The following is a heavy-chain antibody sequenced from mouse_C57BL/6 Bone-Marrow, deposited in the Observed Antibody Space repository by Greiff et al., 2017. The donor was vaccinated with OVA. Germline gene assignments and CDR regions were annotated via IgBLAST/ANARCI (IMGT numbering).Heavy chain of an antibody. CDR1: GYTFTSYW. J-gene: IGHJ1*03. D-gene: IGHD2-1*01. CDR3: ARICYDNCRYLDV. Sequence: QVQLQQPGTELVKPGASVKLSCKASGYTFTSYWMHWVKQRPGQGLEWIGNINPSNGGTNYNEKFKSKATLTVDKSSSTAYMQISSLTSEDSAVYYCARICYDNCRYLDVWGTGTTVTVSS. CDR2: INPSNGGT. V-gene: IGHV1-53*01.